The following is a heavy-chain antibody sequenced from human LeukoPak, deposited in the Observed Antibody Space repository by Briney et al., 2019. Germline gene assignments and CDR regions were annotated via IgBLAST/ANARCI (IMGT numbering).Heavy chain of an antibody. Sequence: ASVKVSCKASGYTFTGYYMHWVRQAPGQGLEWMGWINPNSGGTNYAQKFQGRVTMTRDTPISTAYMELSRLRSDDTAVYYCARDLRYYDSSALDAFDIWGQGTMVTVSS. CDR3: ARDLRYYDSSALDAFDI. CDR1: GYTFTGYY. J-gene: IGHJ3*02. V-gene: IGHV1-2*02. CDR2: INPNSGGT. D-gene: IGHD3-22*01.